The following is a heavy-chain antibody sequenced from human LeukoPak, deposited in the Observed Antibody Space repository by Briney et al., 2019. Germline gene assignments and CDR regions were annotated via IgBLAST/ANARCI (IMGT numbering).Heavy chain of an antibody. Sequence: GGSLRLSCAASGFTFSSYSMNWVRQAPGKGLEWVSYISSSSSTIYYADSVKGRFTISRDNAKNSLYLQMNSLRAEDTAVYYCARDVSEIVVVTATRTLDYWGQGTLVTVSS. J-gene: IGHJ4*02. CDR2: ISSSSSTI. CDR1: GFTFSSYS. CDR3: ARDVSEIVVVTATRTLDY. V-gene: IGHV3-48*01. D-gene: IGHD2-21*02.